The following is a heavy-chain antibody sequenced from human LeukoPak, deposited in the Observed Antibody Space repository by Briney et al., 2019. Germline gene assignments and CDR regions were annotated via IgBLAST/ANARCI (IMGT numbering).Heavy chain of an antibody. CDR3: ARDIYYDSSGYYYEGLDY. J-gene: IGHJ4*02. CDR1: GFTFSSYW. D-gene: IGHD3-22*01. V-gene: IGHV3-7*01. CDR2: IKQDGSEK. Sequence: GGSLRLSCAASGFTFSSYWMSWVRQAPGKGLEWVANIKQDGSEKYYVDSVKGRFTISRDNAKNSLYLQMNSLRTEDTAVYYCARDIYYDSSGYYYEGLDYWGQGTLVTVSS.